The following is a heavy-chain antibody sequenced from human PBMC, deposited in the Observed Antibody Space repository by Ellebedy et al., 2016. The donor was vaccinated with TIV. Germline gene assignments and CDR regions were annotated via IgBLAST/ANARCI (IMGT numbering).Heavy chain of an antibody. CDR2: INTVSSYT. D-gene: IGHD3-10*01. CDR3: ARKGNHKPFDY. Sequence: GESLKISCAASGFTFSDYHMSWLRQAPGRGLEWISYINTVSSYTKYADSVWGRFTISRDNSKRSLYLQMNNLRVEDTGVYYCARKGNHKPFDYWGKGTLVTVSS. CDR1: GFTFSDYH. J-gene: IGHJ4*02. V-gene: IGHV3-11*06.